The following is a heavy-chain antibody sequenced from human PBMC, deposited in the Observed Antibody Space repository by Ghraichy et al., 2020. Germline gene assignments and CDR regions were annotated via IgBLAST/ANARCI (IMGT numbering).Heavy chain of an antibody. CDR3: AKDFAPMLWSGYSYYFDY. V-gene: IGHV3-30*18. CDR2: ISYDGSNK. CDR1: GFTFSSYG. J-gene: IGHJ4*02. Sequence: GGSLRLSCAASGFTFSSYGMHWVRQAPGKGLEWVAVISYDGSNKYYADSVKGRFTISRDNSKNTLYLRMNSLRAEDTAVYYCAKDFAPMLWSGYSYYFDYWGQGTLVTVSS. D-gene: IGHD3-3*01.